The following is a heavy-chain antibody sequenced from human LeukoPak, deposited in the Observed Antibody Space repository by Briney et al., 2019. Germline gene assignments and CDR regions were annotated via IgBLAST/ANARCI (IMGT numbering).Heavy chain of an antibody. CDR2: ISGSGGST. Sequence: GGSLRLSCAASGFTFSSHAMSWVRQAPGKGLEWVSAISGSGGSTYYADSVKGRFTISRDNSKNTLYLQMNSLRAEDTAVYYCATAYYYDSRGYYYEDYWGQGTLVTVSS. V-gene: IGHV3-23*01. CDR1: GFTFSSHA. CDR3: ATAYYYDSRGYYYEDY. J-gene: IGHJ4*02. D-gene: IGHD3-22*01.